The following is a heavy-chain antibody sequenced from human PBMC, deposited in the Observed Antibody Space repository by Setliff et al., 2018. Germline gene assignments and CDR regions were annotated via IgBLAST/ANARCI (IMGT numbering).Heavy chain of an antibody. Sequence: GGSLRLSCAASGFTFSSYAMSWVRQAPGKGLEWVSAISGSGGSTYYADSVKGRFTISRDNSKNTLYLQMDSLRAEDTAVYYCARNWVTAQHYYYGMDVRGQGTTVTVSS. CDR1: GFTFSSYA. CDR3: ARNWVTAQHYYYGMDV. V-gene: IGHV3-23*01. CDR2: ISGSGGST. J-gene: IGHJ6*02. D-gene: IGHD2-21*02.